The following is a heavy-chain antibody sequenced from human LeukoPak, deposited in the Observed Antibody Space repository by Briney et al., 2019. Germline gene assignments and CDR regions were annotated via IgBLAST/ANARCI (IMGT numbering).Heavy chain of an antibody. CDR3: ARLMTTVTTAAYYYYYGMDV. D-gene: IGHD4-17*01. J-gene: IGHJ6*02. V-gene: IGHV4-59*01. CDR2: IYYSGST. CDR1: GGSISSYY. Sequence: SETLSLTCTVSGGSISSYYWSWIRQPAGKGLEWIGYIYYSGSTNYNPSLKSRVTISVDTSKNQFSLKLSSVTAADTAVYYCARLMTTVTTAAYYYYYGMDVWGQGTTVTVSS.